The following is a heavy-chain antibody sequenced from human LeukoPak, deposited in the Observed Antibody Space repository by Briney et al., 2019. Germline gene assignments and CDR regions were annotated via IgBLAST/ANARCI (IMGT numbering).Heavy chain of an antibody. CDR1: GFTFSSYA. J-gene: IGHJ4*02. Sequence: GGSLRLSCAASGFTFSSYAMSWVRQAPGKGLEWVSTISGSGGSTYYADSVKGRFTISRDNSKTTLYLQMNSLRAEDAAVYSCARDRYYYGSGRNFDYWGQGTLVTVSS. CDR2: ISGSGGST. V-gene: IGHV3-23*01. D-gene: IGHD3-10*01. CDR3: ARDRYYYGSGRNFDY.